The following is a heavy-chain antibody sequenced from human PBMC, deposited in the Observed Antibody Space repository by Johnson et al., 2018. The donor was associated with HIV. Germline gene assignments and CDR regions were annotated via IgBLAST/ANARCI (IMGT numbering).Heavy chain of an antibody. J-gene: IGHJ3*02. Sequence: VLLVESGGGLVQPGGSLRLSCAASGFTFSSYWMSWVRQAPGKGLEWVANIKQDGSNKYYADSVKGRFTISRDNSKNTLYLQMNSLRAEDTAVYYCAKDLGDFWSVYYFDIWGQGTMVTVSS. CDR2: IKQDGSNK. D-gene: IGHD3-3*01. V-gene: IGHV3-7*01. CDR3: AKDLGDFWSVYYFDI. CDR1: GFTFSSYW.